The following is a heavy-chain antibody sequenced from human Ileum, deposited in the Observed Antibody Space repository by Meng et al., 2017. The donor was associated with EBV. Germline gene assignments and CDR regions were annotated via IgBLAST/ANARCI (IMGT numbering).Heavy chain of an antibody. CDR1: NGSVSSDGYY. Sequence: QVLLEESAPGLVKPSQPLSPTCSFSNGSVSSDGYYWTWVRQPPGKGLEWIGYMSYTGSTNYKSTLKSRVTISVDKSKNQFSLKLSSVTAADTAVYYCARERGGGDRGIQWGQGTLVTVSS. CDR2: MSYTGST. V-gene: IGHV4-61*08. CDR3: ARERGGGDRGIQ. D-gene: IGHD2-21*02. J-gene: IGHJ4*02.